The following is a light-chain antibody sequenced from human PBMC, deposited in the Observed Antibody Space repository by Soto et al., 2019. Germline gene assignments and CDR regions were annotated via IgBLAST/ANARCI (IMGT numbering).Light chain of an antibody. Sequence: QSALTQPASVSGSPGQSITISCTGTSSDVGGYNYVSWYQQLPGKAPKLMIYDVSNRPSGVSNRFSGSKSGNTASLTISGRQAEDEADYYCSSYTSSSPWVFGGGTKLTVL. CDR1: SSDVGGYNY. CDR2: DVS. V-gene: IGLV2-14*01. CDR3: SSYTSSSPWV. J-gene: IGLJ3*02.